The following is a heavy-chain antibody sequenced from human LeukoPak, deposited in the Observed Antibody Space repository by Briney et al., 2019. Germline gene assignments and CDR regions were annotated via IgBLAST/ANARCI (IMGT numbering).Heavy chain of an antibody. Sequence: SVKVSCKASGGTFSSYAISWVRQAPGQGLEWMEGIIPIFGTANYAQKFQGRVTITTDESTSTAYMELSSLRSEDTAVYYCARGYSNYNYYYYYYMDVWGKGTTVTVSS. J-gene: IGHJ6*03. V-gene: IGHV1-69*05. CDR1: GGTFSSYA. CDR3: ARGYSNYNYYYYYYMDV. CDR2: IIPIFGTA. D-gene: IGHD4-11*01.